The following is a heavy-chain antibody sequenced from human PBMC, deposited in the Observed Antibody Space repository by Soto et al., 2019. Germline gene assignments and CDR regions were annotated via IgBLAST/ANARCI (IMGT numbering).Heavy chain of an antibody. J-gene: IGHJ4*02. D-gene: IGHD6-13*01. CDR3: SREGARHCDGISCFYFDS. CDR2: ITSKSVGGTT. CDR1: GFTFGDYA. V-gene: IGHV3-49*03. Sequence: QAVESGGGLVQPGRSLRLSCTVSGFTFGDYAISWFRQAPGKGLEWVAFITSKSVGGTTQYAASVRGRFTISRDDSKSIAYLQMNSLQAEDTAVYYCSREGARHCDGISCFYFDSWGQGTPVSVSS.